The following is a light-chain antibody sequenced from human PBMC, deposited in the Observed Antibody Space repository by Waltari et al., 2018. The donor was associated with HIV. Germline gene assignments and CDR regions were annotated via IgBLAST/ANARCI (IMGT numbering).Light chain of an antibody. Sequence: QSALTQPPSASGSPGQSVTISCTGTSSDVGAYNHVSWYQQLPGKAPKLLISEVTKRPSGVPDRFSGSKSGNTASLTVSGLQAEDEADFYCSSYAGSNNVVFGGGTKLTVL. CDR1: SSDVGAYNH. CDR3: SSYAGSNNVV. CDR2: EVT. V-gene: IGLV2-8*01. J-gene: IGLJ2*01.